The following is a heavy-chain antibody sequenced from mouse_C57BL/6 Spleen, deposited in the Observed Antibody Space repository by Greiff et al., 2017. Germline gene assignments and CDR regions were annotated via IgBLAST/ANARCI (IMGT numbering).Heavy chain of an antibody. J-gene: IGHJ3*01. CDR3: AREYYDKAWFAY. D-gene: IGHD2-4*01. V-gene: IGHV14-2*01. CDR2: IDPEDGST. CDR1: GFNIKDYY. Sequence: VQLQQSGAELVKPGASVKLSCTASGFNIKDYYMHWVKQRPEQGLEWIGRIDPEDGSTKYAPNFQGKATITADTSSNTAYLQLSSLTSEDTAVYYCAREYYDKAWFAYWGQGTLVTVSA.